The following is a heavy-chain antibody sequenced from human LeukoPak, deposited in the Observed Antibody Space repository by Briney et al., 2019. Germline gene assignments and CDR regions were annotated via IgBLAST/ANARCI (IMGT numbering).Heavy chain of an antibody. CDR3: AKSRSLEYSSSSDF. D-gene: IGHD6-6*01. CDR1: GFTFSNYG. J-gene: IGHJ4*02. V-gene: IGHV3-23*01. Sequence: GGSLRLSCVASGFTFSNYGMSWVRQAPGKGLEWVSGITGSGGSTYYADSVRGRFTISRDNSKNTLNLQMNRLRAEDSAVYYCAKSRSLEYSSSSDFRGQGTLVTVSS. CDR2: ITGSGGST.